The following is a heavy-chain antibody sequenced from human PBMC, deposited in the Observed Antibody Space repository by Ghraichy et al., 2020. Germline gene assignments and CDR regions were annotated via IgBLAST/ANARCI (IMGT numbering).Heavy chain of an antibody. CDR1: GFTFSSYG. CDR2: IWYDGSNK. J-gene: IGHJ4*02. V-gene: IGHV3-33*01. CDR3: ARGLRRLELRVDRPQLDY. D-gene: IGHD1-7*01. Sequence: GESLNISCAASGFTFSSYGMHWVRQAPGKGLEWVAVIWYDGSNKYYADSVKGRFTISRDNSKNTLYLQMNSLRAEDTAVYYCARGLRRLELRVDRPQLDYWGQGTLVTVSS.